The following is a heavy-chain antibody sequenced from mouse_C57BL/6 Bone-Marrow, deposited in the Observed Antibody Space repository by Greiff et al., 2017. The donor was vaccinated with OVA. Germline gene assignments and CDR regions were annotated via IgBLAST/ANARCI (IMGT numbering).Heavy chain of an antibody. D-gene: IGHD2-2*01. CDR3: AREGGYYGYDGFAY. CDR1: GFTFTSYG. Sequence: QVQLQQSGAELARPGASVKLSCKASGFTFTSYGISWVQQSTGQGLEWIGEIYPRSGNTYSNEKFKGKATLTADKSSSTAYMELRSLTSEDSAVFFCAREGGYYGYDGFAYWGQGTLVTVSA. V-gene: IGHV1-81*01. J-gene: IGHJ3*01. CDR2: IYPRSGNT.